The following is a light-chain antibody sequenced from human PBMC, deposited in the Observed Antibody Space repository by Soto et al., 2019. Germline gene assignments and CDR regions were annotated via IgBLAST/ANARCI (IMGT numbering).Light chain of an antibody. CDR3: CSYVGTYSYV. J-gene: IGLJ1*01. Sequence: QSALTQPRSVSGSRGQSITISCTGTSSDVGAYNYVSWYQQHPGKVPKLMLYDVTKRPSGVPDRFSGSKSGNTASLTISGLQAEDEADYYCCSYVGTYSYVFGTGTQLTVL. CDR2: DVT. CDR1: SSDVGAYNY. V-gene: IGLV2-11*01.